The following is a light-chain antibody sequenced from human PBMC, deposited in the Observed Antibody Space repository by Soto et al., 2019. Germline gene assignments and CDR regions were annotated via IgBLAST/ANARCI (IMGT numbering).Light chain of an antibody. CDR2: KAS. CDR3: QQYSSYSGT. V-gene: IGKV1-5*03. CDR1: QSISSW. J-gene: IGKJ1*01. Sequence: DIQMTQSPSILSASVGDRVTITCRASQSISSWLAWYQQKPGKAPKLLIYKASSLESGVPSRFSGSESETEFTLTISSLQPDDFATYYCQQYSSYSGTFGQGTKVEIK.